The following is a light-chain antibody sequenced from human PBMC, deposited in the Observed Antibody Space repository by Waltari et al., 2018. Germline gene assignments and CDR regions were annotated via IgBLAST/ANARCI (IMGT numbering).Light chain of an antibody. CDR1: QSVSSN. V-gene: IGKV3-15*01. J-gene: IGKJ1*01. CDR2: GAS. Sequence: ETVMTQSPATLSLSPGERATLSCRASQSVSSNLAWYQQKPGQAPRLLIYGASTRATGIPARFGGSGSGTEFTLTIRSLQSEDFAIYYCQQYNNWPPWTFGQGTKVEIK. CDR3: QQYNNWPPWT.